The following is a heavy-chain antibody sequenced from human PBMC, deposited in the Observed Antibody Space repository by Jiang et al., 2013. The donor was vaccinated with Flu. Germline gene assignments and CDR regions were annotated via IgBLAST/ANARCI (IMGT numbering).Heavy chain of an antibody. Sequence: TCAVSGGDMRDHYWSWVRQPAGKGLEWIGRIHISGNTKYNPSLESRVAMSLDTSKNEFSLKLYSVTAADMAVYYCARQKEGQYKSSNWSDPWGQGTLVTVSS. CDR2: IHISGNT. V-gene: IGHV4-4*07. D-gene: IGHD1-14*01. J-gene: IGHJ5*02. CDR3: ARQKEGQYKSSNWSDP. CDR1: GGDMRDHY.